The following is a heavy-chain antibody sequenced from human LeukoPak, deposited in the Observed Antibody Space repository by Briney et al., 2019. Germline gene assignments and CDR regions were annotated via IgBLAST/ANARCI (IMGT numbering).Heavy chain of an antibody. Sequence: SETLSLTCTVSGGSISSYYWSWIRQPPGRGLEWIGYIYNSGNTNYNPSLKSRVTISVDTSKNRCSLKLTSVTAADTAVYYCARHYSSSWDYGMDVWGQGTTVTVSS. CDR1: GGSISSYY. D-gene: IGHD6-13*01. CDR2: IYNSGNT. CDR3: ARHYSSSWDYGMDV. V-gene: IGHV4-59*08. J-gene: IGHJ6*02.